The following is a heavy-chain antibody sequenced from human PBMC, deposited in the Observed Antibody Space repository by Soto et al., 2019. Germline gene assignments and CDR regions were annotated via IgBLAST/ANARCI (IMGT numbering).Heavy chain of an antibody. D-gene: IGHD2-8*01. Sequence: PSETLSLTCTVSGGSISSYYWSWIRQPPGKGLEWIGYIYYSGSTNYNPSLKSRVTISVDTSKNQFSLKLSSVTAADTAVYYCSWDWAGCTKCVYYGMDVWGKGTTVTVSS. CDR3: SWDWAGCTKCVYYGMDV. CDR1: GGSISSYY. CDR2: IYYSGST. J-gene: IGHJ6*04. V-gene: IGHV4-59*01.